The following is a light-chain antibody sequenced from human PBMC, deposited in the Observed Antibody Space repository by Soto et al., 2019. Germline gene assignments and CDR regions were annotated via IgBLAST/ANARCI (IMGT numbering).Light chain of an antibody. CDR1: QSVSSY. Sequence: EIVLTHSPATLSLSPGEIATLSCRASQSVSSYLAWYQQKPGQAPRLLIYDVSNRATGIPARFSGSGSGTDFTLTISSLEPEDFAVYYCQQRSNWPRTIGQGTKVDIK. CDR2: DVS. CDR3: QQRSNWPRT. J-gene: IGKJ1*01. V-gene: IGKV3-11*01.